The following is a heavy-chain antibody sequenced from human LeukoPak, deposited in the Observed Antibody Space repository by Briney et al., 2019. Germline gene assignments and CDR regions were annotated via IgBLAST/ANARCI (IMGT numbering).Heavy chain of an antibody. Sequence: GGSLRLSCAASGFTVSSNYMSWVRQAPGKGLEGVSVIYSGGSTYYADSVKGRFTISRDNSKNTLYLQMNSLRAEDTAVYYCASGGNSSITMVRGVIGHWGQGTLVTVSS. CDR3: ASGGNSSITMVRGVIGH. V-gene: IGHV3-53*01. CDR2: IYSGGST. J-gene: IGHJ4*02. D-gene: IGHD3-10*01. CDR1: GFTVSSNY.